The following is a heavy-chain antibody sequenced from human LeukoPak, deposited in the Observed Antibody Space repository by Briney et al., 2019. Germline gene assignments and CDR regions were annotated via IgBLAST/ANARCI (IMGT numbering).Heavy chain of an antibody. D-gene: IGHD5-18*01. Sequence: SVKVSCKASGGTFSSYAISWVRQAPGQGLEWMGGVIPIFGTANYAQKFQGRVTITTDESTSTAYMELSSLRSEDTAVYYCARGHTAMASNWFDPWGQGTLVTVSS. CDR3: ARGHTAMASNWFDP. CDR2: VIPIFGTA. CDR1: GGTFSSYA. J-gene: IGHJ5*02. V-gene: IGHV1-69*05.